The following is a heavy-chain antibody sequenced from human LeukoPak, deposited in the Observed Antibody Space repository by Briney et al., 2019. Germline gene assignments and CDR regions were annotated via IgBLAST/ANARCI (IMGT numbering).Heavy chain of an antibody. D-gene: IGHD2-15*01. Sequence: EASVKVSCKASGYTFTSYYMHWVRQAPGQGLEWMGIINPSGGSTSYAQKFQGRVIMTRDMSTSTVYMELSSLRSEDRAVYYCARAVSVVADYWGQGTLVTVSS. CDR1: GYTFTSYY. J-gene: IGHJ4*02. CDR2: INPSGGST. CDR3: ARAVSVVADY. V-gene: IGHV1-46*01.